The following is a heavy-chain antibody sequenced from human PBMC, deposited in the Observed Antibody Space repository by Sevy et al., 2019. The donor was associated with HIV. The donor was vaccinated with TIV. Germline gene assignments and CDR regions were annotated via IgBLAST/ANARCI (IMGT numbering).Heavy chain of an antibody. Sequence: GGSLRLSCAASEITFSDHGMNWVRQTPGKGLEWISYISGTGTIYYTDSVKGRFAISRDNGKKLLYLQMNSLRADDTAVYYCARSMISFGRLVDNWGQGTLVTVSS. D-gene: IGHD3-16*02. CDR1: EITFSDHG. CDR3: ARSMISFGRLVDN. V-gene: IGHV3-48*01. CDR2: ISGTGTI. J-gene: IGHJ4*02.